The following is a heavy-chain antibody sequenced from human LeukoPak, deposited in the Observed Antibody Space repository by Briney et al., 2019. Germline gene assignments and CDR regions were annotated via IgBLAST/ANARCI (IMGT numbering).Heavy chain of an antibody. D-gene: IGHD3-22*01. CDR1: GFTFSSYS. CDR3: AKPYYYDSSGDYYFDY. CDR2: ISGSGGST. Sequence: GGSLRLSCAASGFTFSSYSMLWVRQAPGKGLEWVSAISGSGGSTYYADSVKGRFTISRDNSKNTLYLQMNSLRAEDTAVYYCAKPYYYDSSGDYYFDYWGQGTLVTVSS. V-gene: IGHV3-23*01. J-gene: IGHJ4*02.